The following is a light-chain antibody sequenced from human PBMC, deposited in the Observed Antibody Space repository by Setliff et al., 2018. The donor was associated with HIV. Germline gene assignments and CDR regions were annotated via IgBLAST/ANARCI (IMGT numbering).Light chain of an antibody. V-gene: IGLV2-14*01. CDR1: ISDVGGYNY. J-gene: IGLJ1*01. CDR2: DVS. CDR3: LSHTSRSTYV. Sequence: QSVLTQPASVSGSPGQSITITCTGTISDVGGYNYVSWYQQHPGKAPKFIIYDVSKRPSGVSNRFSGSKSGNTASLTISGLQAEDEANYYCLSHTSRSTYVFGTGTKVTVL.